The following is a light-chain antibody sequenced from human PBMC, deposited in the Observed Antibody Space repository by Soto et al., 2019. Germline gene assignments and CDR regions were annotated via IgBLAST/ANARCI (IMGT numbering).Light chain of an antibody. Sequence: QSVLTQPRSVSGSPGQSVTISCTGTSSDVGGYNYVSWYQQHPRKAPKLMIYDVSKRPSGVPDRFSGSKSGNTASLTISGLQAEDEADYYCCSYAGSYTFVVFGTGTKVTVL. J-gene: IGLJ1*01. CDR2: DVS. V-gene: IGLV2-11*01. CDR1: SSDVGGYNY. CDR3: CSYAGSYTFVV.